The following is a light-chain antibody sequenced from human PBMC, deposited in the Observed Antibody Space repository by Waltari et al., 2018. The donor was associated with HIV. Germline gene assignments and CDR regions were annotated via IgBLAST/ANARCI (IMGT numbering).Light chain of an antibody. CDR1: SSDIGHYKY. V-gene: IGLV2-14*01. J-gene: IGLJ1*01. CDR3: SSYISTTTL. CDR2: EVS. Sequence: QSAPTQPASVSGSPGQSITISCTGTSSDIGHYKYVSWYQQSPGKAPKLMIYEVSNRPSWVSTRFSGSKSGNTASLTISGLQAEDEADYYCSSYISTTTLFGTGTKVTVL.